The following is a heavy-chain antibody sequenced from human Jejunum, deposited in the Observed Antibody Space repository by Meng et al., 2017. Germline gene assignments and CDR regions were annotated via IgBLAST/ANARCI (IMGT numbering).Heavy chain of an antibody. CDR3: ATSGGGFDY. CDR2: INTKTGNP. J-gene: IGHJ4*02. CDR1: AYTFTNYD. D-gene: IGHD1-26*01. Sequence: QVQLVQSESELKKPGASVKVSCMASAYTFTNYDINWVRQAPGQGLEWMGWINTKTGNPMYAQGFTGRFVFSLDTSVSTAHLHISTLTPEDTAVYYRATSGGGFDYWGQGTLVTVSS. V-gene: IGHV7-4-1*02.